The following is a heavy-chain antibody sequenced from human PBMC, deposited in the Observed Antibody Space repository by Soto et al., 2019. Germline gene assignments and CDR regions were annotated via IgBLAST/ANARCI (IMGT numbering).Heavy chain of an antibody. CDR2: ISYIGST. CDR3: ARDRYGGFDY. V-gene: IGHV4-59*12. Sequence: SETLSLTCSVSGDSISSSYWAWIRQPPGKGLEWIAYISYIGSTNYNPSLKSRVTISVDTSKNQFSLRLSSVTAADTAVYYCARDRYGGFDYWGLGTLVTV. J-gene: IGHJ4*02. D-gene: IGHD3-9*01. CDR1: GDSISSSY.